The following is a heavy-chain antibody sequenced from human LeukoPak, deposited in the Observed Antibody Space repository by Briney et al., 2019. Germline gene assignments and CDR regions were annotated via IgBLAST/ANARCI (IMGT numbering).Heavy chain of an antibody. CDR3: ARDWCSSTSCYFYYYGMDV. Sequence: PGRSLRLSCAASGFTFSSYGMHWVRQAPGKGLEWVAVIWYDGSNKYYADSVKGRFTISRDNSKNTLYLQMNSLRAEDTAVYCCARDWCSSTSCYFYYYGMDVWGQGTTVTVSS. CDR1: GFTFSSYG. CDR2: IWYDGSNK. J-gene: IGHJ6*02. D-gene: IGHD2-2*01. V-gene: IGHV3-33*01.